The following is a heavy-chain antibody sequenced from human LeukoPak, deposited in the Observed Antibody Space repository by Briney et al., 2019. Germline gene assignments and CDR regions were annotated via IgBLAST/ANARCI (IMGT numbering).Heavy chain of an antibody. CDR3: ARETAGTFHFDF. CDR2: IYPGDSDT. D-gene: IGHD6-13*01. V-gene: IGHV5-51*01. J-gene: IGHJ4*02. CDR1: GYSFTSYW. Sequence: GESLKISCKGSGYSFTSYWIGWVRQMPGKAPEWMGIIYPGDSDTRYSPSFQGQVTISADKSTRTAYLQWSSLKASDTAIYYCARETAGTFHFDFWGQGTLVTVSS.